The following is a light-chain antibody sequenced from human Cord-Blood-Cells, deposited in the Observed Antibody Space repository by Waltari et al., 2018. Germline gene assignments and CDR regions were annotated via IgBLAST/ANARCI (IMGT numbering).Light chain of an antibody. CDR1: SSDVGCYHY. CDR3: SSYTSSSTLV. Sequence: QSALTQPASVSGSPGQSITISCTGTSSDVGCYHYVSWYQQHPGKAPKLMIYDVSKRPSGVSNRFSGSKSGNTASLTISGLQAEDEADYYCSSYTSSSTLVFGGGTKLTVL. V-gene: IGLV2-14*01. J-gene: IGLJ2*01. CDR2: DVS.